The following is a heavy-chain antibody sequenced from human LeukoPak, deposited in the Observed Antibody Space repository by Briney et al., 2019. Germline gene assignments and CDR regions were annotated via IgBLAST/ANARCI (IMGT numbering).Heavy chain of an antibody. CDR3: AKTSGYRRFDP. J-gene: IGHJ5*02. V-gene: IGHV3-23*01. CDR2: MSGSGSST. D-gene: IGHD5-12*01. CDR1: GFTFNTYA. Sequence: GGSLRLSCAASGFTFNTYAMSWVRQAPGKGLEWVSSMSGSGSSTYYADSVKGRFTISRDNSKNTLYLRMNSLRAEDTAVYYCAKTSGYRRFDPWGQGTLVTVSS.